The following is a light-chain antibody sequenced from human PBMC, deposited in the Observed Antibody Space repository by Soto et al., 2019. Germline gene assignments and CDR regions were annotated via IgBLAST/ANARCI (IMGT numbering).Light chain of an antibody. CDR1: QRCSRH. Sequence: EIVMTQSPATLSVSPGERSTLPCKARQRCSRHLAWYQQKPGQAPRLLIYGASTRATGIPARFSGSGSGTEFTLTISSLQSEDFAVYYCQQYNNWPLTFGGGTKVEIK. CDR3: QQYNNWPLT. V-gene: IGKV3-15*01. J-gene: IGKJ4*01. CDR2: GAS.